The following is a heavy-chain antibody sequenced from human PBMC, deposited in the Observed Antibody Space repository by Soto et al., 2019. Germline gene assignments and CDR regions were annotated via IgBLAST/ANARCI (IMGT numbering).Heavy chain of an antibody. Sequence: ASVKVSCKASGYTFTSYDINWVRQATGQGLEWMGWMNPNSGNTGYAQKFQGRVTMTRNTSISTAYMELSSLRSEDTAVYYCARGTSSYDILTGYYPYYYYYYGMDVWGQGTTVTVS. CDR3: ARGTSSYDILTGYYPYYYYYYGMDV. D-gene: IGHD3-9*01. V-gene: IGHV1-8*01. CDR1: GYTFTSYD. CDR2: MNPNSGNT. J-gene: IGHJ6*02.